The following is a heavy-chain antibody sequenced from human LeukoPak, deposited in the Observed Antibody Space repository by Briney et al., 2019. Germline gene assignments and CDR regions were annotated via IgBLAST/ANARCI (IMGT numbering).Heavy chain of an antibody. D-gene: IGHD3-10*01. CDR1: GGTFSSYA. V-gene: IGHV1-69*06. Sequence: ASVKVSCKASGGTFSSYAISWVRQAPGQGLEWMGGIIPIFGTANYAQKFQGRVTITADKSTSTAYMELSSLRSGDTAVYYCARYYYGSGSFFDYWGQGTLVTVSS. CDR2: IIPIFGTA. CDR3: ARYYYGSGSFFDY. J-gene: IGHJ4*02.